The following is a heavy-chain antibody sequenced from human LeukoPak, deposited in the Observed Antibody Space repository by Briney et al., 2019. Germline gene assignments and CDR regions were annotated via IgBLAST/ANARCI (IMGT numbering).Heavy chain of an antibody. Sequence: ASVKVSCKASGYTFTGYYMHWVRQAPGQGLEWMGWINPNSGGTNYAQKFQGRVTLTRDPSISTAYMELSRLRSDDTAVYYCARGSFTIFGVVIIGSGDYWGQGTLVTVSS. CDR1: GYTFTGYY. J-gene: IGHJ4*02. CDR3: ARGSFTIFGVVIIGSGDY. V-gene: IGHV1-2*02. D-gene: IGHD3-3*01. CDR2: INPNSGGT.